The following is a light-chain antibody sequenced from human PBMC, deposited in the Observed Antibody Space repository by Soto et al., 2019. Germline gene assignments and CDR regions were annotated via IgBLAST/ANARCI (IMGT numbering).Light chain of an antibody. J-gene: IGLJ3*02. V-gene: IGLV2-14*01. CDR3: SAYTDTSTLV. Sequence: QSVLTQPASVSGSAGQSITISCSGTMRDVGAYNLVSWYQQHPGTAPKLIIYEVRNRPSGISSRFSGSRSGNTASLTISGLQSEDEGDYYCSAYTDTSTLVFGGGTKVTV. CDR2: EVR. CDR1: MRDVGAYNL.